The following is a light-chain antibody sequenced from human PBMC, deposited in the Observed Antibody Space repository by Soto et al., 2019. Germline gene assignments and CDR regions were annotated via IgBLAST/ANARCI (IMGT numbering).Light chain of an antibody. V-gene: IGKV2-28*01. CDR1: QSLLHSHGYTY. CDR2: MGS. J-gene: IGKJ4*01. Sequence: DIVMTQSPVSLPVTPGEPASISCRSSQSLLHSHGYTYLDWYLQKPGQSPQLLIYMGSTRASGVADRFSGSGSDADFTLNISRVEAEDVGVYSCMQAIQIPLTFGGGNKVEIK. CDR3: MQAIQIPLT.